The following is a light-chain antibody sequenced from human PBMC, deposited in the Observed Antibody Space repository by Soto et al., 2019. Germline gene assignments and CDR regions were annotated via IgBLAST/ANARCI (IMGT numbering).Light chain of an antibody. Sequence: DIQMTQSPSILSASVGDRVTITCRSSQTITNWLAWYQQKPWKAPRLLIYDASSLESWVPSRFSGSGSGTEFTLTISSLQSEDFATYYCQQYKSFWTFGQGTKVDI. CDR2: DAS. V-gene: IGKV1-5*01. J-gene: IGKJ1*01. CDR3: QQYKSFWT. CDR1: QTITNW.